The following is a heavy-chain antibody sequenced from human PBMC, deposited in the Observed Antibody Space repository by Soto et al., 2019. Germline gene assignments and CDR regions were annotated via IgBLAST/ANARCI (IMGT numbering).Heavy chain of an antibody. V-gene: IGHV1-69*01. CDR2: IIPIFGTA. J-gene: IGHJ6*02. CDR3: ALWVFSGGNNSRYNYSGMDV. D-gene: IGHD2-15*01. CDR1: GGTFNRYT. Sequence: VQLVQSGAEVKKPGSSVKLSCKASGGTFNRYTISWVRQAPGQGLEWMGGIIPIFGTANYAQKFQGRVAIIAHESTSAAYMELRILRSEDTAVYYCALWVFSGGNNSRYNYSGMDVWCQGTTVTVSS.